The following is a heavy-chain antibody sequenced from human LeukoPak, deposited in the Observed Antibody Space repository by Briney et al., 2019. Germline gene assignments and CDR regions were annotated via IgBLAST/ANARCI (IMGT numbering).Heavy chain of an antibody. D-gene: IGHD4-23*01. V-gene: IGHV5-51*01. J-gene: IGHJ5*02. CDR3: ARRVQDGGRTRWSDP. Sequence: GESLKISCKGSGYRFSNYWIAWVRPMPGKGLEWMGMIYPGDSNTRYSPSFQGQVTISADKSLSTAYLQWSSLKASDTAMYYCARRVQDGGRTRWSDPWGQGTLVTVSS. CDR1: GYRFSNYW. CDR2: IYPGDSNT.